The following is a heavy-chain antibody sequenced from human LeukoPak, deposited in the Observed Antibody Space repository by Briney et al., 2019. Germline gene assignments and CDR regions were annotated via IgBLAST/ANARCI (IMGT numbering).Heavy chain of an antibody. CDR1: GFTFSSSA. V-gene: IGHV3-23*01. D-gene: IGHD2-2*01. J-gene: IGHJ6*03. CDR3: AKEVVPAANYYYYYYMDV. CDR2: ISGSGGST. Sequence: GGSLRLSCAASGFTFSSSAMSWVRQAPGKGLYWVSAISGSGGSTYYADSVKGRFTISRDNSKNTLYLQMNSLRAEDTAVYYCAKEVVPAANYYYYYYMDVWGKGTTVTVSS.